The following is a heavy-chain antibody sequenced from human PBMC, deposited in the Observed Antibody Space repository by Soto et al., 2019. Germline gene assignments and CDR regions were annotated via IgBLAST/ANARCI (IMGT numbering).Heavy chain of an antibody. CDR1: GGSISSYY. CDR3: ARRLYGGNSDDAFDI. Sequence: PSETLSLTCTVSGGSISSYYLSWIRQRAGKGLEWIGYIYYSGSTNYNPSLKSRVTISVDTSKNQFSLKLSYVTAADTAVYYCARRLYGGNSDDAFDIWGQGTMVTVSS. V-gene: IGHV4-59*01. CDR2: IYYSGST. J-gene: IGHJ3*02. D-gene: IGHD4-17*01.